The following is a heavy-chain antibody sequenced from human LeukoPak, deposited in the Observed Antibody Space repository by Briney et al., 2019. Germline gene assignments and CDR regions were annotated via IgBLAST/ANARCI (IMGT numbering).Heavy chain of an antibody. V-gene: IGHV1-58*02. CDR3: AAGLGYDSSGLDY. Sequence: SVKVSCKASGFTLTSSAMQWVRQARGQRLEWIGWIVVGSGNTNYAQKFQERVTITRDMSTSTAYMELSSLRSEDTAVYYCAAGLGYDSSGLDYWGQGTLVTVSS. CDR1: GFTLTSSA. J-gene: IGHJ4*02. CDR2: IVVGSGNT. D-gene: IGHD3-22*01.